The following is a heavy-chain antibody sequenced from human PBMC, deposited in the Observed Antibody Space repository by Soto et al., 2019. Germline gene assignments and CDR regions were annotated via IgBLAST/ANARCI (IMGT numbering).Heavy chain of an antibody. CDR2: ISGSGGST. V-gene: IGHV3-23*01. CDR3: ANLGQYYDFWSGTDLDFDY. J-gene: IGHJ4*02. CDR1: GFTFSSYA. D-gene: IGHD3-3*01. Sequence: EVQLLESGGGLVQPGGSLRLSCAASGFTFSSYAMSWVRQAPGKGLEWVSAISGSGGSTYYADSVKGRFTISRDNSKNTLYLQMNSLRAEDTAVDYCANLGQYYDFWSGTDLDFDYWGQGTLVTVSS.